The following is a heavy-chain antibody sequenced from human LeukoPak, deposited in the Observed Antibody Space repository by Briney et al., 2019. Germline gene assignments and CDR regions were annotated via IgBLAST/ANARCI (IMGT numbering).Heavy chain of an antibody. V-gene: IGHV3-7*01. D-gene: IGHD1-14*01. Sequence: GSLRLSCAASGFTFSNYWMTWVRQAPGKGLELVANIKQDGSEKYYVDSVKGRFTISRDNAKNSLYLQINSLRAEDTAVYYCARNQRRLDYWGQGTLVTVSS. CDR2: IKQDGSEK. CDR1: GFTFSNYW. CDR3: ARNQRRLDY. J-gene: IGHJ4*02.